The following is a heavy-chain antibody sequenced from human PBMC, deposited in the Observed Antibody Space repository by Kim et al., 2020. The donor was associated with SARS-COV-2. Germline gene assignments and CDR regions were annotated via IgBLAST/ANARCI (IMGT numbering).Heavy chain of an antibody. V-gene: IGHV1-18*01. CDR1: GYTFTSYG. J-gene: IGHJ1*01. CDR2: ISAYNGNT. CDR3: AISPYDILTGYPLYFQH. D-gene: IGHD3-9*01. Sequence: ASVKVSCKASGYTFTSYGISWVRQAPGQGLEWMGWISAYNGNTNYAQKLQGRVTMTTDTSTSTAYMELRSLRSDDTAVYYCAISPYDILTGYPLYFQHWGQGTLVTVSS.